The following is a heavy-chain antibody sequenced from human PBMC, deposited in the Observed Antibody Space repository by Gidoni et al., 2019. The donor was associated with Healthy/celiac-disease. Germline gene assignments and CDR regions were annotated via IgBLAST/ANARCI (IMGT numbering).Heavy chain of an antibody. CDR3: ASTGIAVAGDAFDI. CDR2: MNPNSGNT. V-gene: IGHV1-8*01. CDR1: GYTFTSYD. J-gene: IGHJ3*02. D-gene: IGHD6-19*01. Sequence: QVQLVQSGAEVTKPGASVKVSCKASGYTFTSYDLNWVRQATGQGLEWMGWMNPNSGNTGYAQKFQGRVTMTRNTSISTAYMELSSLRSEDTAVYYCASTGIAVAGDAFDIWGQGTMVTVSS.